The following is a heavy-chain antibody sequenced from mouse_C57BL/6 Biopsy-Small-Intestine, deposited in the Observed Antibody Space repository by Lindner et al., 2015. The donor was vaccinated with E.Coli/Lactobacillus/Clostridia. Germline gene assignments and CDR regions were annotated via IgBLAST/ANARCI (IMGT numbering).Heavy chain of an antibody. D-gene: IGHD2-5*01. V-gene: IGHV1-63*01. J-gene: IGHJ2*01. CDR1: GYTFTNYW. CDR2: IYPGGGYT. CDR3: ARRDSNYVGFDY. Sequence: VQLQESGAELVRPGTSVKMSCKASGYTFTNYWIGWAKQRPGHGLEWIGDIYPGGGYTNYNEKFKGKATLTADKSSSTAYMQFSSLTSEDSAIYYCARRDSNYVGFDYWGPRHHSHSLL.